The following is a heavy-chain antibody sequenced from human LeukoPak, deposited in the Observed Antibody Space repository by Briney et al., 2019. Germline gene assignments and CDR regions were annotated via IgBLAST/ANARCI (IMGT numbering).Heavy chain of an antibody. J-gene: IGHJ6*03. D-gene: IGHD2-2*01. Sequence: GGSLRLSCAASGFTFSSYAMSWVRQAPGKGLEWVSLISGSGGSIYYADSVKGRFTISRDNSKNTLYLQMNSLRADDTAVYYCAKKRPSIAAVPAASGSHYYYMDVWGKGTTVTVSS. CDR1: GFTFSSYA. CDR3: AKKRPSIAAVPAASGSHYYYMDV. V-gene: IGHV3-23*01. CDR2: ISGSGGSI.